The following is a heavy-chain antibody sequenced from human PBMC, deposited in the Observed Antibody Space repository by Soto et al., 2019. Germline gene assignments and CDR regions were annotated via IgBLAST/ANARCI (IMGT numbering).Heavy chain of an antibody. J-gene: IGHJ4*02. CDR2: IYIKGSN. V-gene: IGHV4-4*07. Sequence: SETLSLTCTVSGGSVSSYYWSWIRQPAGKGVEWIGHIYIKGSNNYNTALKSRVTMSIDTSKNQVSLTLNSVTAADTAVYYCVVTDTSGYYYYFDYWGQGTLVTVSS. CDR3: VVTDTSGYYYYFDY. D-gene: IGHD3-22*01. CDR1: GGSVSSYY.